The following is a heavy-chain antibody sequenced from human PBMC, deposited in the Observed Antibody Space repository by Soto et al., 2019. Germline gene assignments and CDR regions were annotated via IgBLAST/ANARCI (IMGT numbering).Heavy chain of an antibody. J-gene: IGHJ4*02. D-gene: IGHD2-2*01. V-gene: IGHV4-31*03. CDR1: GDSISSGVYS. CDR2: IYDSGST. Sequence: TLSLTCSVSGDSISSGVYSWNWIRQHPGKGLEWIGYIYDSGSTHSNPSLRSRLTISVDTSKNQFSLKVNSVTAADTAVYYCARGLMRSTIHFDFWGQGTLVTVSS. CDR3: ARGLMRSTIHFDF.